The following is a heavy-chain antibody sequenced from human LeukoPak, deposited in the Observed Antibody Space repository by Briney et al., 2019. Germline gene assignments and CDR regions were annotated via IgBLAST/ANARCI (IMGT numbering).Heavy chain of an antibody. J-gene: IGHJ3*02. Sequence: GGSLRLSCAASGFTFSSYAMSWVRQAPGKGLEWVSSISSSSSYIYYADSVKGRFTISRDNAKNSLYLQMNSLRAEDTAVYYCARDWDDYDILTGYYIGGDDAFDIWGQGTMVTVSS. D-gene: IGHD3-9*01. CDR2: ISSSSSYI. V-gene: IGHV3-21*01. CDR1: GFTFSSYA. CDR3: ARDWDDYDILTGYYIGGDDAFDI.